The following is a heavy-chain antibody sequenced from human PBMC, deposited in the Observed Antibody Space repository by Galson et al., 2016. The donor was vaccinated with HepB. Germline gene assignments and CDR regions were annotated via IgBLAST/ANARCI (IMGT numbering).Heavy chain of an antibody. CDR3: ARGYAVSSGRNRPALFGLDV. J-gene: IGHJ6*01. CDR1: GGSFRNFV. V-gene: IGHV1-69*13. D-gene: IGHD6-19*01. Sequence: SVKVSCKDSGGSFRNFVITWVRQAPGQGLEWMGAISPMFGPANYAQRFRGRVTITADESTSTAYMQLNSLRSDDTAVYYCARGYAVSSGRNRPALFGLDVWGQGTTLIVSA. CDR2: ISPMFGPA.